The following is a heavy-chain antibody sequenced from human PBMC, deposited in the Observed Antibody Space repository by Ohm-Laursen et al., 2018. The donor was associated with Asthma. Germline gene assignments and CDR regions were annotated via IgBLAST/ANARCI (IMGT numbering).Heavy chain of an antibody. CDR2: IYIRNT. J-gene: IGHJ4*02. V-gene: IGHV1-18*04. Sequence: ASVKVSCKASGYILSSNAISWVRQAPGQRPEWMGWIYIRNTNYAPKFRDRITLSTDTSTNTAYMDLRSLRSDDTAVYYCVRDVVDRFDFWGQGSLVSVSS. D-gene: IGHD2-21*01. CDR3: VRDVVDRFDF. CDR1: GYILSSNA.